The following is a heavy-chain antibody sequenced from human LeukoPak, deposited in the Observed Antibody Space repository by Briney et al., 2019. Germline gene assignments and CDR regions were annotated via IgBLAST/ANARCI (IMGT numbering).Heavy chain of an antibody. CDR1: GYTFTGYA. V-gene: IGHV3-23*01. Sequence: ASVKVSCKASGYTFTGYAMSWVRQAPGKGLEWVSAISGSGGSTYYADSVKGRFTISRDNSKNTLYLQMNSLRAEDTAVYYCARDRLEAVTDDDYFDYWGQGTLVTVSS. D-gene: IGHD2-21*02. CDR3: ARDRLEAVTDDDYFDY. CDR2: ISGSGGST. J-gene: IGHJ4*02.